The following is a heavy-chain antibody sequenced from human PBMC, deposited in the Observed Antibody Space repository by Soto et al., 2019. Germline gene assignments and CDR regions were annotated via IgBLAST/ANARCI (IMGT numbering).Heavy chain of an antibody. D-gene: IGHD3-10*01. CDR1: VFTFSDYY. V-gene: IGHV3-11*06. CDR2: ISSSGSYT. Sequence: PVGSLRLSCAASVFTFSDYYLSWIRHSPGKWLEWVSYISSSGSYTNYADSVKGRFTISRDNAENSLFLQMNSLRAEDTGVYYCARQPLGSGINNLGQGTQVTLSS. CDR3: ARQPLGSGINN. J-gene: IGHJ4*02.